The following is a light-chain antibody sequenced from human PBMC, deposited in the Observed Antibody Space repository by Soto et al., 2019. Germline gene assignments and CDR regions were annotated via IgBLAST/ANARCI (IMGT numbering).Light chain of an antibody. V-gene: IGLV2-14*01. Sequence: QSALTQPASVSGSPGQSITISCTGTSSDVGGYNYVSWYQQHPGKAPKLMIYDVGNRPSGVSNRFSGSKSGNTASLTISGLQAEDGADYYCSSYTSSTTRVFGGGTKVTVL. CDR2: DVG. CDR1: SSDVGGYNY. CDR3: SSYTSSTTRV. J-gene: IGLJ2*01.